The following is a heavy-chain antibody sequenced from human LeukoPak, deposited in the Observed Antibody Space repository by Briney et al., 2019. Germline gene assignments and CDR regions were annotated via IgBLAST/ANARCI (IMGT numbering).Heavy chain of an antibody. Sequence: PGGSLRLSCAASGFTFSTYSMNWVRQAPGKGLEWVSSISSSSSYIYYADSVKGRFTISRDNAKNSLYLQMNSLRAEDTAVYYCAKPAISSRGWYYDYWGQGTLVTVSS. D-gene: IGHD6-19*01. CDR1: GFTFSTYS. CDR2: ISSSSSYI. V-gene: IGHV3-21*04. J-gene: IGHJ4*02. CDR3: AKPAISSRGWYYDY.